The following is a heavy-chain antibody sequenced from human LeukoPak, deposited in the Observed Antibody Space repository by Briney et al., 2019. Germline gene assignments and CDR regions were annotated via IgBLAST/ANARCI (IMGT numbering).Heavy chain of an antibody. Sequence: GASVKVSCKASGYTFTNSYIHWVRQAPGQVLEWMGLINPDGGNTNYAQNFQGRLTLTRDTSTSTVYMELSSLRSEDTAIYYCARIRDGYNDAYDIWGQGTVVTVPS. V-gene: IGHV1-46*01. CDR1: GYTFTNSY. J-gene: IGHJ3*02. D-gene: IGHD5-24*01. CDR2: INPDGGNT. CDR3: ARIRDGYNDAYDI.